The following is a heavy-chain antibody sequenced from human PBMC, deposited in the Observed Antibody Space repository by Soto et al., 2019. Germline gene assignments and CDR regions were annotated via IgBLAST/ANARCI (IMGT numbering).Heavy chain of an antibody. CDR1: GDSVTNYF. CDR3: ARSGIATQWYFDL. CDR2: IYYAGNT. V-gene: IGHV4-59*08. J-gene: IGHJ2*01. Sequence: SETLSLTCTVSGDSVTNYFRSWMRQPPGKGLEWIGTIYYAGNTYNNSSLKSRFTISVDTSKDQFSLRLSSVTAADTAVYFCARSGIATQWYFDLWGRGTLVTVSS. D-gene: IGHD3-3*01.